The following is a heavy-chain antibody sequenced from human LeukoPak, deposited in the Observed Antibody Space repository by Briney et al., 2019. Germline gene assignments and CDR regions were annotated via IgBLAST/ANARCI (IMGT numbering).Heavy chain of an antibody. D-gene: IGHD2-2*01. V-gene: IGHV1-69*13. CDR2: IIPIFGTA. J-gene: IGHJ4*02. CDR1: GGTFSSYA. CDR3: AREIVVVPAAIVGYFDY. Sequence: SVKVSCKASGGTFSSYAISWVRQAPGQGLEWMGGIIPIFGTANYAQKFQGRVTITADESTSTAYMELSSLRSEDTAVYYCAREIVVVPAAIVGYFDYWSQGTLVTVSS.